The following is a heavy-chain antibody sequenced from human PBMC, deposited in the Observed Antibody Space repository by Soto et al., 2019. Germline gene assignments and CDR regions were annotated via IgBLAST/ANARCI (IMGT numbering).Heavy chain of an antibody. CDR2: ISYDGSNK. D-gene: IGHD5-18*01. V-gene: IGHV3-30*18. CDR3: AKGQHPDY. CDR1: GFTFSSYG. Sequence: QVQLVESGGGVVQPGRSLRLSCAASGFTFSSYGMHWVRQAPGKGLEWVAVISYDGSNKYYADSVKGRFTISRDNSKNTLYLQMNSLRAEDTAVYYCAKGQHPDYWGQGTLVTVSS. J-gene: IGHJ4*02.